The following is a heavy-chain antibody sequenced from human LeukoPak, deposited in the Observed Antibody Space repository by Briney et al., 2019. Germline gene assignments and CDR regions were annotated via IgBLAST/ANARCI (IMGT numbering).Heavy chain of an antibody. CDR1: GFTFSSYS. CDR3: ARDFSTSKGYYDFWSGYHTGFGPNWFDP. J-gene: IGHJ5*02. D-gene: IGHD3-3*01. V-gene: IGHV3-21*01. CDR2: ISSSSSYI. Sequence: GGSLRLSCAASGFTFSSYSMTWVRQAPGKGLEWVPSISSSSSYIYYADSVKGRFTISRDNAKNSLYLQMNSLRAEDTAVYYCARDFSTSKGYYDFWSGYHTGFGPNWFDPWGQGTLVTVSS.